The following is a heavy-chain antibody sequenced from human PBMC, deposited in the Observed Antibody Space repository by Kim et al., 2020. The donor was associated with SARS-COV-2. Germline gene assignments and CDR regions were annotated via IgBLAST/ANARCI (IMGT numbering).Heavy chain of an antibody. V-gene: IGHV4-59*01. CDR3: ARGEWLLTQRLYYVDY. CDR1: GGSISSYY. J-gene: IGHJ4*02. D-gene: IGHD6-19*01. CDR2: IYYSGST. Sequence: SETLSLTCTVSGGSISSYYWSWIRQPPGKGLEWIGYIYYSGSTNYNPSLKSRVTISVDTSKNHFSLKLSTVTAADTAAYYCARGEWLLTQRLYYVDYGGQGTLVTVSS.